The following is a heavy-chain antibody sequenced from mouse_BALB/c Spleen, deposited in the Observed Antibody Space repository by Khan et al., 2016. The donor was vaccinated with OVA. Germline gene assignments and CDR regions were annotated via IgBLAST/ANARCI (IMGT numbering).Heavy chain of an antibody. CDR2: IWGDGNT. V-gene: IGHV2-6-7*01. CDR1: GFSLTGYG. J-gene: IGHJ4*01. Sequence: QVQLKQSGPGLVAPSQSLSITCTVSGFSLTGYGVNWVRQPPGKGLEWLGMIWGDGNTDYNSALKSRLSISKDNSKSQVFLKMNSLQTDDTARYYCASAYYYGRALDYWGQGTSVTVSS. D-gene: IGHD1-1*01. CDR3: ASAYYYGRALDY.